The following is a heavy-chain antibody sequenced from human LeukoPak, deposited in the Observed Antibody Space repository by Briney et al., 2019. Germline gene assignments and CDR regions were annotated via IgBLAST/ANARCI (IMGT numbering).Heavy chain of an antibody. CDR1: GGTFSSYA. J-gene: IGHJ6*02. CDR3: ASSLDTVTMDHPYYYYGMDV. Sequence: GASVKVSCKASGGTFSSYAISWVRQAPGQGLEWMGGIIPIFGTANYAQKFQGRVTITADKSTSTAYMELSSLRSEDTAVYYCASSLDTVTMDHPYYYYGMDVWGQGTTVTVSS. CDR2: IIPIFGTA. V-gene: IGHV1-69*06. D-gene: IGHD4-11*01.